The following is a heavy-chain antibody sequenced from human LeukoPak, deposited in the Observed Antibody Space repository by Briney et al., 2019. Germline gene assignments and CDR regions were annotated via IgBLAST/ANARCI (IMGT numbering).Heavy chain of an antibody. D-gene: IGHD6-13*01. CDR1: GFTFDDYG. J-gene: IGHJ4*02. V-gene: IGHV3-20*04. CDR2: INWNGGST. Sequence: PGGSLRLSCAASGFTFDDYGMSWVRQAPGKGLEWVSGINWNGGSTGYADSVKGRFTISRDNSKNTLYLQMNSLRAEDTAVYYCARIYSIAAIDYWGQGTLVTVSS. CDR3: ARIYSIAAIDY.